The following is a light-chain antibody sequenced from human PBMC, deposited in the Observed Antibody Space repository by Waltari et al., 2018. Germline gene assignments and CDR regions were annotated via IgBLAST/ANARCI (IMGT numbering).Light chain of an antibody. Sequence: QSALTQPASVSGSPGQSITISCTGTSSDVGVHNYVSCYQQYPGKAPKLLIYAVTKRPPGVSSRFSGSRSGNTASLTISGLQPEDEADYYCCSHTFDSTWVFGGGTKLTVL. CDR1: SSDVGVHNY. J-gene: IGLJ3*02. CDR3: CSHTFDSTWV. V-gene: IGLV2-14*03. CDR2: AVT.